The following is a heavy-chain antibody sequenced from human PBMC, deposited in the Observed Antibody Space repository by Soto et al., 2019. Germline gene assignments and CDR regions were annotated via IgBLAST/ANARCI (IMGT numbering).Heavy chain of an antibody. CDR2: IRPHNGDT. V-gene: IGHV1-18*04. J-gene: IGHJ6*02. CDR3: ASIGKNDYSNSEGPLDV. Sequence: ASVKVSCKASGYTFSSYGISWVRQAPGQGLEWMGWIRPHNGDTNYAQKFQGRVTMTTEASTRTAYMELRSLRSDDTAVYYCASIGKNDYSNSEGPLDVWGQGTTVTVSS. D-gene: IGHD4-4*01. CDR1: GYTFSSYG.